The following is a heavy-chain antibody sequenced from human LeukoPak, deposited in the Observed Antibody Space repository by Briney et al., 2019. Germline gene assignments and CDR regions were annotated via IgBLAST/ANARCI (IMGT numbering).Heavy chain of an antibody. CDR2: INPHSGGT. CDR3: ARESAIHARGFDY. J-gene: IGHJ4*02. CDR1: GYTFTGYH. Sequence: GASVKVSCKASGYTFTGYHLHWVRQAPGQGLEWMGRINPHSGGTHFAQNFQGGVTMTRDTSINTAYMELSALTSDDTAMYYCARESAIHARGFDYWGQGTLVTVSS. V-gene: IGHV1-2*06. D-gene: IGHD3-10*01.